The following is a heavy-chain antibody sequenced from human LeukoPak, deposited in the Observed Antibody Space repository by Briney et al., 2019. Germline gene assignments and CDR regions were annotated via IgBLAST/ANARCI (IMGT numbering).Heavy chain of an antibody. Sequence: GGSLRLSCAASGFTFSSYSMNWVRQAPGKGLEWVAVISYDGSNKYYADSVKGRFTISRDNSKNTLYLQMNSLRAEDTAVYYCARGAEDWYFDLWGRGTLVTVSS. J-gene: IGHJ2*01. D-gene: IGHD6-19*01. CDR3: ARGAEDWYFDL. V-gene: IGHV3-30*03. CDR2: ISYDGSNK. CDR1: GFTFSSYS.